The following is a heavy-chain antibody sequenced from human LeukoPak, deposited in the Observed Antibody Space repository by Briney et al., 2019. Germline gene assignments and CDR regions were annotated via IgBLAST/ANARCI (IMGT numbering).Heavy chain of an antibody. Sequence: GGSLRLSCAASGFTFNTYSTNWVRQAPGKGLEWVSYISSSSSTIKYADSVKGRFTISRDNAKNSLFLQMNSLRAEDTAVYYCARVYTSSWYDYWGQGTLVTVSS. V-gene: IGHV3-48*01. J-gene: IGHJ4*02. CDR2: ISSSSSTI. D-gene: IGHD6-13*01. CDR3: ARVYTSSWYDY. CDR1: GFTFNTYS.